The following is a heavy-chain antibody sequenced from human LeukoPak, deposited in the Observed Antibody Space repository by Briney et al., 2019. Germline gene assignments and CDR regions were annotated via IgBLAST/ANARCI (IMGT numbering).Heavy chain of an antibody. J-gene: IGHJ4*02. D-gene: IGHD5-18*01. V-gene: IGHV4-59*08. CDR1: GGSLSSYY. CDR2: IYYSGST. CDR3: ARLGSLWLDY. Sequence: PSETLSLTCTVSGGSLSSYYWSWIRQPPGKGLEWIGYIYYSGSTNYNPSLTSRVTISVDTSKNQFSLKLSSVTAADTAVYYCARLGSLWLDYWGQGTLVTVSS.